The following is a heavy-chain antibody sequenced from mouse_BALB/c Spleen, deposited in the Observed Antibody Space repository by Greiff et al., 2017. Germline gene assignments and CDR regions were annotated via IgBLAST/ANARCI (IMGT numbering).Heavy chain of an antibody. CDR1: GFSLTDYG. V-gene: IGHV2-6-5*01. J-gene: IGHJ3*01. Sequence: QVQLKESGPGLVAPSQSLSITCTVSGFSLTDYGVSWIRQPPGKGLEWLGVIWGGGSTYYNSALNSRLSISKDNTKSQVFLKMNSRQTDDTAMDYCGKPNYCGSRAWLAYWGQGTLGTVSA. CDR2: IWGGGST. CDR3: GKPNYCGSRAWLAY. D-gene: IGHD1-1*01.